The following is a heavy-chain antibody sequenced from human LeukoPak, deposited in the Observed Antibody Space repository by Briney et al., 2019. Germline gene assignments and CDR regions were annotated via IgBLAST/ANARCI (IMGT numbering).Heavy chain of an antibody. CDR1: GFTFSSYS. CDR2: ISSSSSYI. D-gene: IGHD5-24*01. V-gene: IGHV3-21*01. CDR3: ARDSWLQCQIAADY. J-gene: IGHJ4*02. Sequence: GGSLRLSCAASGFTFSSYSMTWVRQAPGKGLEWVSSISSSSSYIYYADSVKGRFTISRDNAKNSLYLQMNSLRAEDTAVYYCARDSWLQCQIAADYWGQGTLVTVSS.